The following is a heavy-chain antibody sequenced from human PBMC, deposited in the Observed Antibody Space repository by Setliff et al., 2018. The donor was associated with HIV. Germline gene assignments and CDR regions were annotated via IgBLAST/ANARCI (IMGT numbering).Heavy chain of an antibody. D-gene: IGHD2-2*01. V-gene: IGHV4-4*07. CDR3: ARSMRGYCSDTSCRTFDH. Sequence: PSETLSLTCTVSGDSMSSYFWSWIRQPAGKGLEWIGRIYPSGRINYNPSLKSRVTLSVESAKNFFSLKLTSVTAADTAVYYCARSMRGYCSDTSCRTFDHWGQGALVTVSS. CDR2: IYPSGRI. CDR1: GDSMSSYF. J-gene: IGHJ4*02.